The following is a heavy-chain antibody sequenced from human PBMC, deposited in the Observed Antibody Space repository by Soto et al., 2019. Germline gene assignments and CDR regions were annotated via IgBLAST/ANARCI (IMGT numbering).Heavy chain of an antibody. D-gene: IGHD1-20*01. Sequence: SETLSLTCSVSGVSVTGYYWTWIRHSPGKGLEWIGYVYHTGNTYYNPSLKSRVTISLDTSKNQVSLRLRSVTAADTAVYYCAREQYNWKLWGQGTLVTVSS. CDR1: GVSVTGYY. CDR3: AREQYNWKL. CDR2: VYHTGNT. J-gene: IGHJ4*02. V-gene: IGHV4-59*02.